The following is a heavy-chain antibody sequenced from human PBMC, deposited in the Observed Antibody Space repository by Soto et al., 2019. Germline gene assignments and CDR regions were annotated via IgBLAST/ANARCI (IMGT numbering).Heavy chain of an antibody. V-gene: IGHV1-69*12. CDR2: IIPVFGRT. Sequence: QVQLVQSGAEVKKPGSSVKVSCKASGGTFSSYSISWLRQAPGQGLEWLGGIIPVFGRTNYAQQFQGRVTITADEFTSTAYMELRSLRSEDTAVYYCARGGGQVLPAAMRVWFDPWGQGSLVTVSS. D-gene: IGHD2-2*01. J-gene: IGHJ5*02. CDR3: ARGGGQVLPAAMRVWFDP. CDR1: GGTFSSYS.